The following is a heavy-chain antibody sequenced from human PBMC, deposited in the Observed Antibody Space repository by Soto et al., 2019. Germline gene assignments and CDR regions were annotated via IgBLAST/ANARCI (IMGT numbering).Heavy chain of an antibody. D-gene: IGHD3-16*01. V-gene: IGHV3-30*18. Sequence: QLQLVESGGGVVQPGRSLRLSCVASGFSFGNYGMHWVRQAPGKGLEWVAVISYDGSKKYYADSVKGRVSISRDNSKNTLYLQMDSLRGEDTAVYFCAKEANRSPMYYYSGMDVWGQGTTVTVS. CDR3: AKEANRSPMYYYSGMDV. J-gene: IGHJ6*02. CDR1: GFSFGNYG. CDR2: ISYDGSKK.